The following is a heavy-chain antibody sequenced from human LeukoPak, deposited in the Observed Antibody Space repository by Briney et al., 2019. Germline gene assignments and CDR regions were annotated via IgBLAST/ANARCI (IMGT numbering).Heavy chain of an antibody. CDR1: GFTVSNNY. D-gene: IGHD4/OR15-4a*01. CDR2: IYDDGST. V-gene: IGHV3-53*01. Sequence: PGGSLRLSCAASGFTVSNNYMTWVRQAPGKGLEWVSVIYDDGSTYYADSVKGRFTISRDSSENTLYIQMNSLRAEDTALYFCANEVRPNDYWGRGTLVTVSS. J-gene: IGHJ4*02. CDR3: ANEVRPNDY.